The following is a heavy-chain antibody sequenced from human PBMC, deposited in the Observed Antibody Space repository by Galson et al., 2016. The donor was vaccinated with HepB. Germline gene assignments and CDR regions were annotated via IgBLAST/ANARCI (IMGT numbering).Heavy chain of an antibody. CDR3: VKGGSTTWPPNWFDT. Sequence: SLRLSCAASGFMFNAYVMHWVRQAPGKGLEYVASLEGNGGRTQMANSVKGRFTISRDNSKNTVYLQMTSLTTEDTAVYHCVKGGSTTWPPNWFDTWGQGTRVIVSS. V-gene: IGHV3-64D*06. CDR2: LEGNGGRT. D-gene: IGHD1-1*01. CDR1: GFMFNAYV. J-gene: IGHJ5*02.